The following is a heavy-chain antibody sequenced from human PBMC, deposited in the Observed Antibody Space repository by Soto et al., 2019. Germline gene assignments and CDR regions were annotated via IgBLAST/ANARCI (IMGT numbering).Heavy chain of an antibody. CDR2: ISYDGSNK. CDR3: AKESVIAVSGGLDY. D-gene: IGHD6-19*01. V-gene: IGHV3-30*18. Sequence: PGGSLRLSCAASGFTFSSYGMHWVRQAPGKGLEWVAVISYDGSNKYYADSVKGRFTISRDNSKNTLYLQMNSLRAEDTAVYYCAKESVIAVSGGLDYWGQGTLVTVSS. J-gene: IGHJ4*02. CDR1: GFTFSSYG.